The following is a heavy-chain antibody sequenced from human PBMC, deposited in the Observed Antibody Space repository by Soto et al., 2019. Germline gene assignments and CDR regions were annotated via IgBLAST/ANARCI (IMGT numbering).Heavy chain of an antibody. V-gene: IGHV3-23*01. J-gene: IGHJ5*02. CDR1: GFTFSKYA. D-gene: IGHD2-21*02. CDR2: ISGSGGST. CDR3: AKHIVVVTSASDS. Sequence: GGSLRLSCAASGFTFSKYAMSWVRQAPGKGLEWVSTISGSGGSTYDAESVKGRFTISRDNSKNTLFLQMNSLRAEDTAVYYCAKHIVVVTSASDSWGQGTPVTVSS.